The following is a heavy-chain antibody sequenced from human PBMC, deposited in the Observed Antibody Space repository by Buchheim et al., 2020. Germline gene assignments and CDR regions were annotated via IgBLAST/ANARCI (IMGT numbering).Heavy chain of an antibody. CDR2: INPNSGGT. CDR3: ARSPLTPLNVDTAMVTYGMDV. J-gene: IGHJ6*02. V-gene: IGHV1-2*04. D-gene: IGHD5-18*01. Sequence: QVQLVQSGAEVKKPGASVKVSCKASGYTFTGYYMHWVRQAPGQGLEWMGWINPNSGGTNYAQKFQGWVTMTRDTSISTAYMELSRLRSDDTAVYYCARSPLTPLNVDTAMVTYGMDVWGQGTT. CDR1: GYTFTGYY.